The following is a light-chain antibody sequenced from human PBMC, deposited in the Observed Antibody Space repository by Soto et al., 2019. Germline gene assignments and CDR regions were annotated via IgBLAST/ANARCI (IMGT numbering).Light chain of an antibody. V-gene: IGLV2-14*01. CDR3: TSSTSSSTQV. CDR1: SSDVGGYDY. J-gene: IGLJ1*01. CDR2: EVT. Sequence: QSVGTQPASVSLSPGQSITISCTGTSSDVGGYDYVSWYQQHPGTAPRLIIFEVTNRPSGVSNRFSGSKSGNTASLTISGLQAEDEADYYCTSSTSSSTQVFGTGTKVTVL.